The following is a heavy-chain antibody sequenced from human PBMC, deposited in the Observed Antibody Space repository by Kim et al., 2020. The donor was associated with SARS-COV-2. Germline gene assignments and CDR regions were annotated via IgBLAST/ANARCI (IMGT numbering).Heavy chain of an antibody. J-gene: IGHJ3*02. CDR1: GGFISSYY. CDR2: IDYSGST. Sequence: SETLSLTCTVSGGFISSYYWSWIRQPPGKGLEWIGYIDYSGSTNQNPSLKSRVTMSVDTSKNQFSLKLSSVTAADTAVYYCARGPSFSYGSGSFLEGGWAFDIWGQGTMVIVSS. D-gene: IGHD3-10*01. V-gene: IGHV4-59*13. CDR3: ARGPSFSYGSGSFLEGGWAFDI.